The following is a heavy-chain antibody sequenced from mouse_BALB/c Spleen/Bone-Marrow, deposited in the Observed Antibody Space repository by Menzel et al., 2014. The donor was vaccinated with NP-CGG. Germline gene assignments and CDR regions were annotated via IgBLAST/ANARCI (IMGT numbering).Heavy chain of an antibody. CDR2: ILPGSGNT. J-gene: IGHJ2*01. D-gene: IGHD1-1*01. V-gene: IGHV1-9*01. Sequence: VQLVESGAELMKPGASVTISCKATGYIFSSYWIEWIKQRPGHGLEWIGEILPGSGNTNYNEKFRDKATFTAETSSNIAYMQLSSLTSEDSAVYYCSRRALYFGSGLDYWGQGTTLTVSS. CDR3: SRRALYFGSGLDY. CDR1: GYIFSSYW.